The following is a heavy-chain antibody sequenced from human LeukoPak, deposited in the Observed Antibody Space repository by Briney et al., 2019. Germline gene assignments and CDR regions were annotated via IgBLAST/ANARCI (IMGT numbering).Heavy chain of an antibody. CDR3: ARGGVVVPADDAFDI. CDR1: GFTFSSYE. Sequence: PGGSLRLSCAASGFTFSSYEMNWVRQAPGKGLEWVSYISSSSSTIYYADSVKGRFTISRDNAKNSLYLQMNSLRAEDTAVYYCARGGVVVPADDAFDIWGQGTMVTVSS. J-gene: IGHJ3*02. D-gene: IGHD2-2*01. V-gene: IGHV3-48*01. CDR2: ISSSSSTI.